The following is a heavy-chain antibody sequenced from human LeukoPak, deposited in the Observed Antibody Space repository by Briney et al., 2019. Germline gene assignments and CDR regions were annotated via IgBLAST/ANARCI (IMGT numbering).Heavy chain of an antibody. CDR3: AKEFFQGDTDY. D-gene: IGHD2-21*02. Sequence: GGSLRLSCAASGFTFSSSDVSRVRQAPGKGLEWVSTISDSGGATYYADSVEGRFTISRDNSKNTLYLQMNSLRAEDAAVYYCAKEFFQGDTDYWGQGTLVTVSS. J-gene: IGHJ4*02. V-gene: IGHV3-23*01. CDR2: ISDSGGAT. CDR1: GFTFSSSD.